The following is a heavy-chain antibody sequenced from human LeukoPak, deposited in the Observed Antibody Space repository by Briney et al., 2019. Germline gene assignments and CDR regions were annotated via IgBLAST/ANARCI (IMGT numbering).Heavy chain of an antibody. CDR3: AKDLITMVRGVYYFDY. V-gene: IGHV3-23*01. CDR1: GFSFSNYA. D-gene: IGHD3-10*01. CDR2: ISGSGGST. Sequence: GGSLRLSCVSSGFSFSNYAMSWVRQAPGKGLEWVSAISGSGGSTYYADSVKGRFTISRDNSKNTLYLQMNSLRAEDTAVYYCAKDLITMVRGVYYFDYWGQGTLVTVSS. J-gene: IGHJ4*02.